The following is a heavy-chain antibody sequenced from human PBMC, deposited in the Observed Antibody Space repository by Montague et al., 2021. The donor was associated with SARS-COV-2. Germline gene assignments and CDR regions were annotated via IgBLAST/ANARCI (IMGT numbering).Heavy chain of an antibody. CDR2: INHSGST. J-gene: IGHJ6*02. V-gene: IGHV4-34*01. D-gene: IGHD3-10*01. CDR3: ASLGSIPLVRGMTKADFSNYGIDV. CDR1: SXSFKGYY. Sequence: SETLSLTCAVSSXSFKGYYWCWSCQPPGQGLELIGEINHSGSTTYNPYPESRVPISVATANNQFSLKVTSVTAADTAVSYCASLGSIPLVRGMTKADFSNYGIDVWGQGTPVTVSS.